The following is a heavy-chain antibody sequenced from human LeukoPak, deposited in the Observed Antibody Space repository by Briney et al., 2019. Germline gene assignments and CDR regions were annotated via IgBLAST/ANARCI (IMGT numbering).Heavy chain of an antibody. CDR2: INPSGNST. CDR3: VSIGRHLDPFDY. D-gene: IGHD2-21*01. Sequence: ASVKVSCKASGYTFTSYYLHWVRQAPGQGLEWMGIINPSGNSTTYAQRFQDRITMTRDTSTSTVYMELSSLRSEDTAVYYCVSIGRHLDPFDYWGQGTLVTVSS. J-gene: IGHJ4*02. V-gene: IGHV1-46*01. CDR1: GYTFTSYY.